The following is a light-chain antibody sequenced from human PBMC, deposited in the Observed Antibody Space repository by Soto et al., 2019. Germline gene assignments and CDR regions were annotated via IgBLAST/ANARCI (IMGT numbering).Light chain of an antibody. J-gene: IGKJ4*01. CDR2: GAS. CDR1: QSVYNN. CDR3: QQYNNWPPLT. V-gene: IGKV3-15*01. Sequence: EVLMTQSPATVSVSPGDSATLTCRASQSVYNNLAWYQQKPGQAPRLLIYGASTRATGLPVRFSGSGSGTECTLTISDLQSEDSEGYCCQQYNNWPPLTFGGGTKVEI.